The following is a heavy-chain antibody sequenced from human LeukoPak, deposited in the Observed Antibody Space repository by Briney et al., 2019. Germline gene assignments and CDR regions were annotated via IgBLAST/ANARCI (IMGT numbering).Heavy chain of an antibody. Sequence: PGGSLRDSCAASLFILNNYYMHWVRQAPGKGLEWVASIQHGGGNQYYVDSVKGRVTISRDNSKNTLYLQMNSLRTEDTAVYYCAKREAVAAMSDFDYWGQGTLVTVSS. D-gene: IGHD6-19*01. V-gene: IGHV3-30*02. CDR2: IQHGGGNQ. CDR1: LFILNNYY. J-gene: IGHJ4*02. CDR3: AKREAVAAMSDFDY.